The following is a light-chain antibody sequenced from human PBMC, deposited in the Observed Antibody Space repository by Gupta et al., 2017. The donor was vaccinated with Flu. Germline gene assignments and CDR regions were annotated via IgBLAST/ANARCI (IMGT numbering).Light chain of an antibody. CDR1: ALPKQY. V-gene: IGLV3-25*03. J-gene: IGLJ2*01. CDR3: QSADSSGPLV. CDR2: KDS. Sequence: PGQTARITCSGDALPKQYAYWYQQKPGQAPVLVIDKDSERPSGIPERFSGSSSGTTVTLTISGVQAEDEADYYCQSADSSGPLVFGGGTKLTVL.